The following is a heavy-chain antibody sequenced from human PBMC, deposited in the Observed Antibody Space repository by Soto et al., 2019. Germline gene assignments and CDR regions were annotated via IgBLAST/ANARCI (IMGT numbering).Heavy chain of an antibody. CDR2: ISYDGSNE. J-gene: IGHJ4*02. CDR3: ARGMSYYDSSGYYGLFDY. CDR1: GFTFSNYA. Sequence: GGSLRLSCAASGFTFSNYAIHWVRQAPGKGLEWMAVISYDGSNEYYADSVKGRFTISRDNSKNTLFLQMNSLRPEDTAVFYCARGMSYYDSSGYYGLFDYWGQGTLVTVSS. D-gene: IGHD3-22*01. V-gene: IGHV3-30-3*01.